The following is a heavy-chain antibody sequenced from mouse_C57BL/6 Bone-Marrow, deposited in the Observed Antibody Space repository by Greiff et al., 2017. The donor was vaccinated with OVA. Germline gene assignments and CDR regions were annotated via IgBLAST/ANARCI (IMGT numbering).Heavy chain of an antibody. Sequence: EVQRVESGGDLVKPGGSLKLSCAASGFTFSSYGMSWVRQTPDKRLEWVATISSGGSYTYYPDSVKGRFTISRDNAKNTLYLQMSSLKSEDTAMYYCARQGYDLLDYWGQGTTLTVSS. V-gene: IGHV5-6*01. D-gene: IGHD2-10*02. J-gene: IGHJ2*01. CDR2: ISSGGSYT. CDR3: ARQGYDLLDY. CDR1: GFTFSSYG.